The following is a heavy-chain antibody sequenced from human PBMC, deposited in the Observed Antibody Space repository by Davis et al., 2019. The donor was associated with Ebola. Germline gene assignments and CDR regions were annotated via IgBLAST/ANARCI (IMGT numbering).Heavy chain of an antibody. CDR1: GFTFSSYS. D-gene: IGHD3-22*01. J-gene: IGHJ3*02. V-gene: IGHV3-48*01. CDR2: ISSSSSTI. CDR3: ARGGDSSGYYWDAFDI. Sequence: GESLKISCAASGFTFSSYSMNWVRQAPGKGLEWVSYISSSSSTIYYADSVKGRFTISRDNAKNSLYLQMNSLRPEDTAVYYCARGGDSSGYYWDAFDIWGQGTMVTVSS.